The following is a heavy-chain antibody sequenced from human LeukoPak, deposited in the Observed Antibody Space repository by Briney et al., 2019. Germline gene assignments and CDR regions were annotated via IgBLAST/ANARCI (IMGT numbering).Heavy chain of an antibody. D-gene: IGHD3-9*01. CDR1: GGSISSYY. V-gene: IGHV4-4*07. Sequence: PSETLSLTCTVSGGSISSYYWSWIRQPAGKGLEWIGRIYTSGSTNYNPSLKSRVTMSVDTSKNQFSLKLSSVTAADTAVYYCARQFGPNYDILTGYNPQKTIDAFDIWGQGTMVTVSS. CDR3: ARQFGPNYDILTGYNPQKTIDAFDI. J-gene: IGHJ3*02. CDR2: IYTSGST.